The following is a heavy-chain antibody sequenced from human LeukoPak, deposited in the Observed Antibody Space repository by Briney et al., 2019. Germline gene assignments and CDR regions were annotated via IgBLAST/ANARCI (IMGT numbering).Heavy chain of an antibody. Sequence: SETLSLTCAVYGGSFSGYYWSWIRQPPGEGLEWIGEINHSGSTNYNPSLKSRVTISVDTSKNQFSLKLSSVTAADTAVYYCARTVGCSSTSCPRYYYYYGMDVWGQGTTVTVSS. D-gene: IGHD2-2*01. J-gene: IGHJ6*02. CDR1: GGSFSGYY. CDR2: INHSGST. V-gene: IGHV4-34*01. CDR3: ARTVGCSSTSCPRYYYYYGMDV.